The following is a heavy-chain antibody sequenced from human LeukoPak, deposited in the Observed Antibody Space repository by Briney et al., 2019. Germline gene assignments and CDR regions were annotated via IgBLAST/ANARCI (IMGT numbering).Heavy chain of an antibody. J-gene: IGHJ3*02. CDR1: GGSISSYY. Sequence: SETLSLTCTVSGGSISSYYWSWIRQPPGKGLEWIGYINYSETTNYNPSLERRVTISVDTSRNQFSLRLSSVTAADTAVYYCARGIFGMVINGFDIWGQGTMVTVSS. CDR2: INYSETT. CDR3: ARGIFGMVINGFDI. V-gene: IGHV4-59*01. D-gene: IGHD3-3*01.